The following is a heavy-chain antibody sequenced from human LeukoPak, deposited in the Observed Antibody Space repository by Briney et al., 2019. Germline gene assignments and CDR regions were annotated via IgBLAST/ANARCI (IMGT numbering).Heavy chain of an antibody. CDR3: VKENYATLDYYYGMDV. Sequence: GGSLRLSCSASGFTFSSYAMRWVRQAPGKGLEYVSAISSNGGSTYYADSVKGRFTISRDDSKNTLYLQMSSLRAEDTAVYYCVKENYATLDYYYGMDVWGKGTTVTVSS. D-gene: IGHD1-7*01. J-gene: IGHJ6*04. CDR1: GFTFSSYA. CDR2: ISSNGGST. V-gene: IGHV3-64D*06.